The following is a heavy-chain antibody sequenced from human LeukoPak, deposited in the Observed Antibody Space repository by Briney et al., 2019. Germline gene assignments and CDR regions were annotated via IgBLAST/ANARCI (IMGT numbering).Heavy chain of an antibody. J-gene: IGHJ5*02. CDR3: ARSSGYSSSGGLNWFDT. CDR2: IYYSGST. CDR1: GGSISSSSYY. D-gene: IGHD6-13*01. V-gene: IGHV4-39*01. Sequence: SETLSPTCTVSGGSISSSSYYWGWIRQPPGKGLEWIGSIYYSGSTYYNPSLKSRVTISVDTSKNQFSLKLSSVTAADTAVYYCARSSGYSSSGGLNWFDTWGQGTLVTVSS.